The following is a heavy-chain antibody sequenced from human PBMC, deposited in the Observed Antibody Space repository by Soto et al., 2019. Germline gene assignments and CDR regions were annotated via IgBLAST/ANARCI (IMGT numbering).Heavy chain of an antibody. D-gene: IGHD1-1*01. Sequence: PGGSLRLSCAASGFTFSDYYMSWIRQAPGNGLEWVSYISSSGSTIYYADSVKGRFTISRDNAKNSLYLQMNSLRAEDTAVYYCAREPKNWNPFDYWGQGTLVTVSS. V-gene: IGHV3-11*01. CDR2: ISSSGSTI. J-gene: IGHJ4*02. CDR3: AREPKNWNPFDY. CDR1: GFTFSDYY.